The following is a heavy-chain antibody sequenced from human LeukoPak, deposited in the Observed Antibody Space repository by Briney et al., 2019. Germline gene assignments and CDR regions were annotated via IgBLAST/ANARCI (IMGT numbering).Heavy chain of an antibody. V-gene: IGHV3-23*01. CDR2: ISGRGGST. CDR1: GFTFSSYA. Sequence: GGSLRLSCAASGFTFSSYAMSWVRQAPGKGLEWVSAISGRGGSTYYAESVKGRFPISRDNSKNTLYLQMNSLRAEDTAVYYCAKDGQITLIVVGVYFDYWGQGTLVTVSS. D-gene: IGHD3-22*01. CDR3: AKDGQITLIVVGVYFDY. J-gene: IGHJ4*02.